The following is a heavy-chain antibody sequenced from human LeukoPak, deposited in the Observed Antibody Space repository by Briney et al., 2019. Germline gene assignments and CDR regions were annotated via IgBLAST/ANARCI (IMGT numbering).Heavy chain of an antibody. CDR3: ARFHCSSTSCYTIWDYYMDV. CDR2: IYYSGST. CDR1: GGSISSYY. Sequence: SETLSLTCTVSGGSISSYYWSWIRQPPGKGLEWIGYIYYSGSTNYNPSLKSRVTISVDTSKNQFSLKLSSVTAADTAVYYCARFHCSSTSCYTIWDYYMDVWGKGTTVTISS. J-gene: IGHJ6*03. V-gene: IGHV4-59*01. D-gene: IGHD2-2*02.